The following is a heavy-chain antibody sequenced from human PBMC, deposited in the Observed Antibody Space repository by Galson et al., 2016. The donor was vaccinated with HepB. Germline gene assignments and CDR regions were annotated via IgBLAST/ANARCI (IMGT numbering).Heavy chain of an antibody. J-gene: IGHJ6*02. CDR3: ARDPCTGGSCYLPYYYFYAMDV. D-gene: IGHD2-15*01. Sequence: SVKVSCKASGYTFTTYGVSWVRQAPGQGLEWMGWISTYSAKTNYAQKLQGRVTMTTDTSTTTAYMELRSLRSDDTAVYYCARDPCTGGSCYLPYYYFYAMDVWGQGTTVTVSS. V-gene: IGHV1-18*01. CDR1: GYTFTTYG. CDR2: ISTYSAKT.